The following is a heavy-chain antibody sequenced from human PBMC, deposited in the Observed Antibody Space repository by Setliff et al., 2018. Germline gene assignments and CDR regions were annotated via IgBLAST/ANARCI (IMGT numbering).Heavy chain of an antibody. D-gene: IGHD3-3*01. V-gene: IGHV3-7*03. CDR3: AKDLASWSPDR. J-gene: IGHJ4*02. CDR1: GFSFSSYW. CDR2: IKQDGNEK. Sequence: GGSLRLSCGASGFSFSSYWMTWVRQAPGKGLEWVANIKQDGNEKHYVDSVKGRFTIFRDNSKNSLYLQMNDLRAEDTAVYYCAKDLASWSPDRWGLGTLVTVSS.